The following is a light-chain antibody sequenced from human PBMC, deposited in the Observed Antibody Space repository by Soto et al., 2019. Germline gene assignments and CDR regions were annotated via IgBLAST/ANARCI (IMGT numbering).Light chain of an antibody. Sequence: QSVLTQPASVSGSPGQAITISCSGTSSDVGSYSHVAWYQQFPGKTPKLIISEVTYRPSGVSHRFSASNSGNTASLTISGLQAGDEADYYCISYTGSSTSYVCGAGTKVTVL. J-gene: IGLJ1*01. V-gene: IGLV2-14*01. CDR1: SSDVGSYSH. CDR3: ISYTGSSTSYV. CDR2: EVT.